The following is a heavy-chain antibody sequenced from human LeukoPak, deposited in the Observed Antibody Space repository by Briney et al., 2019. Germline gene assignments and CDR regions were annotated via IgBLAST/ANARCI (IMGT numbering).Heavy chain of an antibody. D-gene: IGHD1-26*01. CDR3: ARRATTDYYYYYMDV. CDR1: GYSFTSYW. J-gene: IGHJ6*03. CDR2: IYPGDSDT. V-gene: IGHV5-51*01. Sequence: PGESLKISCKGSGYSFTSYWIGWVRQTPGKGLEWMGIIYPGDSDTRYSPSFQGQVTISADKSISTAYLQWSSLKASDTAMYYCARRATTDYYYYYMDVWGKGTTVTVSS.